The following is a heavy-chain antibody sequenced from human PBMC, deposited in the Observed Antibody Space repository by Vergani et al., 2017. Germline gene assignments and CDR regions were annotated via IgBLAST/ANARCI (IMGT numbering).Heavy chain of an antibody. J-gene: IGHJ6*02. CDR1: GFTFSSYA. Sequence: EVQLVESGGGLVQPGGSLRLSCAASGFTFSSYAMSWVRQAPGKGLEWFSAISGSGGSTYYAGSVKGRFTISRDSSKNTLYLQMNSLSAGDTAVYYCAKANPRNSGYDYLYYYHAMDVWGQGTTVTVSS. V-gene: IGHV3-23*04. CDR2: ISGSGGST. D-gene: IGHD5-12*01. CDR3: AKANPRNSGYDYLYYYHAMDV.